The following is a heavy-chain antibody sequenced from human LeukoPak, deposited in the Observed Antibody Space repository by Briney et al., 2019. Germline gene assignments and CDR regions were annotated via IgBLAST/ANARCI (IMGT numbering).Heavy chain of an antibody. CDR2: NYSGST. D-gene: IGHD1-1*01. J-gene: IGHJ3*02. V-gene: IGHV4-59*01. CDR3: ARDPLSTNYFDI. Sequence: NYSGSTNYNHSLKSRVTISVDTSKNQFSLKLNSVTAADTAVYFCARDPLSTNYFDIWGQGTMVTVSS.